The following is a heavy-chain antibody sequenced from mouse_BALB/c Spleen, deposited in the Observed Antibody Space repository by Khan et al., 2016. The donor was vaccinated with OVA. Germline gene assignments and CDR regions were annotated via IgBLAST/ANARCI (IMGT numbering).Heavy chain of an antibody. V-gene: IGHV1-4*01. CDR1: GYTFISYT. CDR2: INPSNGYT. J-gene: IGHJ3*01. Sequence: QVQLKESGAELARPGASVKMSCKASGYTFISYTIHWIKKRPGQGLEWIGYINPSNGYTNYNQKFKDKATLTTDKSSTTAYLQLSSLTSDDSAVYNGVRDGAYHRNDGWFAYWGQGTLVTVSA. CDR3: VRDGAYHRNDGWFAY. D-gene: IGHD2-14*01.